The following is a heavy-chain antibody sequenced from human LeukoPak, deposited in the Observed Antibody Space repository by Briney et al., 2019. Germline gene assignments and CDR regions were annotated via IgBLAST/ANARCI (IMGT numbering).Heavy chain of an antibody. J-gene: IGHJ4*02. V-gene: IGHV3-15*01. CDR1: GFTFSNAW. CDR2: IKSKTDGGTT. CDR3: TTDYLHIVVVTATDY. D-gene: IGHD2-21*02. Sequence: PGGSLRLSCAASGFTFSNAWMSWVRQAPGKGLEWVGRIKSKTDGGTTDYAAPVKGRFTISRDDSKNTLYLQMNSLKTEDTAVYYCTTDYLHIVVVTATDYWGQGTLVTVSS.